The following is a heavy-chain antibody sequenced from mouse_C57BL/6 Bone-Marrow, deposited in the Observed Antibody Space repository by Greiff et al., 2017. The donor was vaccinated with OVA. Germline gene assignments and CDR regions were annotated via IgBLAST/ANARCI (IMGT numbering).Heavy chain of an antibody. D-gene: IGHD1-1*01. J-gene: IGHJ3*01. V-gene: IGHV1-81*01. CDR3: ARRYGSSYVGFAY. CDR1: GYTFTSYG. Sequence: VQLQQSGAELARPGASVKLSCKASGYTFTSYGISWVKQRTGQGLEWIGEIYPRSGNTYYNEKFKGKATLTADKSSSTAYMELRSLTSEDSAVYFCARRYGSSYVGFAYWGQGTLVTVSA. CDR2: IYPRSGNT.